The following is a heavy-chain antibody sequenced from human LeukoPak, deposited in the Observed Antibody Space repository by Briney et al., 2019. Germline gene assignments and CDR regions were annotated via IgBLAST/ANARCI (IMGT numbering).Heavy chain of an antibody. CDR2: IYYSGST. CDR1: GGSISSYY. D-gene: IGHD3-10*01. J-gene: IGHJ3*02. CDR3: ARGFWAFDI. V-gene: IGHV4-59*01. Sequence: SETLSLTCTVSGGSISSYYWSWIRQPPGKGLEWIGYIYYSGSTNYNPPLKSRVTISVDTSKNQFSLKLSSVTTADTAVYYCARGFWAFDIWGQGTMVTVSS.